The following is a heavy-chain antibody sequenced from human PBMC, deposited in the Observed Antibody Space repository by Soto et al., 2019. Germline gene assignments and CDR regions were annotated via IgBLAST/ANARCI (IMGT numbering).Heavy chain of an antibody. CDR2: ISSSGSTI. CDR1: GFTFSDYY. D-gene: IGHD1-26*01. Sequence: GGSLRLSCAASGFTFSDYYMSWIRQAPGKGLEWVSYISSSGSTIYYADSVKGRFTISRDDSIDTLYLEMSSLKTEDTGVYFCTTDAQWGIWGQGTMVTVSS. V-gene: IGHV3-11*01. CDR3: TTDAQWGI. J-gene: IGHJ3*02.